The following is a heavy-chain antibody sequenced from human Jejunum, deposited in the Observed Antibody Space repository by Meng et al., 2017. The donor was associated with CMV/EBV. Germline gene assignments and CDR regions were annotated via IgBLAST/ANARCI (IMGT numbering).Heavy chain of an antibody. Sequence: VRRVQYGGEVKEPGASVKVFCKASGYSLTTYAMHWVRQAPGQRLEWMGWINAGNGNTKYSEKFQSRVTITRDTAASTAYMELSSLRSEDTAVYYCARTGCSSSSCYDYWGQGTLVTVSS. D-gene: IGHD2-2*01. V-gene: IGHV1-3*01. CDR1: GYSLTTYA. J-gene: IGHJ4*02. CDR2: INAGNGNT. CDR3: ARTGCSSSSCYDY.